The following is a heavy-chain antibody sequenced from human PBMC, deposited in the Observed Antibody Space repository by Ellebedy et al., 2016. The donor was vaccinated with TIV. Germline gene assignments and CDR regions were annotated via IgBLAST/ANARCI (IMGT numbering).Heavy chain of an antibody. J-gene: IGHJ4*02. V-gene: IGHV1-2*02. D-gene: IGHD3-10*02. Sequence: AASVKVSCKASGYTFTGYYMHWVRQAPGQGLEWMGWINRNSGGTNYAQKLQGRVTMTTDTSTSTAYMELRSLRSDDTAVFYCAKSGLFGELLYLDYWGQGTLVTVSS. CDR1: GYTFTGYY. CDR2: INRNSGGT. CDR3: AKSGLFGELLYLDY.